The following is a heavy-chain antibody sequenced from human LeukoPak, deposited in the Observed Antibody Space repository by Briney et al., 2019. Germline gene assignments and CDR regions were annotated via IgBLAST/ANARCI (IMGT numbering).Heavy chain of an antibody. CDR2: IKQDGSEK. Sequence: GSLRLSCAASGFTFSSYWMSWVRQAPGKGLEWVANIKQDGSEKYYVDSVKGRFTISGDNAKNSLYLQMNSLRAEDTAVYYCARLSGIVVVTAIPDYWGQGTLVTVSS. V-gene: IGHV3-7*01. J-gene: IGHJ4*02. CDR1: GFTFSSYW. D-gene: IGHD2-21*02. CDR3: ARLSGIVVVTAIPDY.